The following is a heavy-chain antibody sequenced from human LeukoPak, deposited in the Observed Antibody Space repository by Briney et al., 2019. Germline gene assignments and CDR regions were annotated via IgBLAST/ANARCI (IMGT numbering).Heavy chain of an antibody. V-gene: IGHV4-59*01. CDR3: ARGRYYYDSSGYYYDNWFDP. CDR2: IYYGGTT. D-gene: IGHD3-22*01. CDR1: GGSISSYY. Sequence: SETLSLTCTVAGGSISSYYWSWIRQPPGKGLEYIGFIYYGGTTKYNPSLKSRATISVDTSKNQFSLKLTSVTAADTAVYYCARGRYYYDSSGYYYDNWFDPWGQGTLVTVSS. J-gene: IGHJ5*02.